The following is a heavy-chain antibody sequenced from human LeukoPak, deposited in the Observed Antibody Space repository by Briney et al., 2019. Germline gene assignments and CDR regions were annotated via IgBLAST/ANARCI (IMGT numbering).Heavy chain of an antibody. CDR1: GGSISSYY. J-gene: IGHJ4*02. Sequence: SETLSLTCTVPGGSISSYYWSWIRQPPGKGLEWIGYIYYSGSTNYNPSLKSRVTISVDTSKNQFSLKLSSVTAADTAVYYCARGYSGYDRYFDYWGQGTLVTVSS. CDR3: ARGYSGYDRYFDY. V-gene: IGHV4-59*08. CDR2: IYYSGST. D-gene: IGHD5-12*01.